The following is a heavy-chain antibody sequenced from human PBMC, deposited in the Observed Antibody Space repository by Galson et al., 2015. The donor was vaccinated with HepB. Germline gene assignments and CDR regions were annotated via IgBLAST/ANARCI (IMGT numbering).Heavy chain of an antibody. CDR3: ALSSSGAFDI. Sequence: SLRLSCAASGFTFSSYAMHWVRQAPGKGLEWVAVISYDGSNKYYADSVKGRFTISRDNSKNTLYLQMNSLRAEDTAVYYCALSSSGAFDIWGQGTMVTVSS. CDR1: GFTFSSYA. CDR2: ISYDGSNK. J-gene: IGHJ3*02. D-gene: IGHD6-6*01. V-gene: IGHV3-30-3*01.